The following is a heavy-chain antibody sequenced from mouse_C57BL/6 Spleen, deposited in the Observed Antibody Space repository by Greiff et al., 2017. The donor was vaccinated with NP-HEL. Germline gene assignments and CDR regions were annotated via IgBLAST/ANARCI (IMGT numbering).Heavy chain of an antibody. D-gene: IGHD2-2*01. CDR3: GTGYDSYYAMDY. CDR1: GFSLTSYG. CDR2: IWSDGST. Sequence: VQVVESGPGLVAPSQSLSITCTVSGFSLTSYGVHWVRQPPGKGLEWLVVIWSDGSTTYNSALKSRLSISKDNSKSQVFLKMNSLQTDDTAMYYCGTGYDSYYAMDYWGQGTSVTVSS. J-gene: IGHJ4*01. V-gene: IGHV2-6*03.